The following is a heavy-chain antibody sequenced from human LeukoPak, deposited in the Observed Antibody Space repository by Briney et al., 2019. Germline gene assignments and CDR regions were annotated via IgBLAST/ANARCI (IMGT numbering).Heavy chain of an antibody. CDR1: GFTFSSYA. J-gene: IGHJ4*02. Sequence: GGSLRLSCAASGFTFSSYAMTWVRQAPGKGLEWVSTVSGGGGSTYYADSMKGRFTISRDNSKNTLYVQMNSLRAEDTAVYYCAKMDSSGSYFDYWGQGTLVTVSS. CDR3: AKMDSSGSYFDY. CDR2: VSGGGGST. D-gene: IGHD1-26*01. V-gene: IGHV3-23*01.